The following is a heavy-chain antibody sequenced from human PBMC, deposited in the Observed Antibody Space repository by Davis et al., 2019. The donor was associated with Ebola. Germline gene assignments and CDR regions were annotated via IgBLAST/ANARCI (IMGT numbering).Heavy chain of an antibody. J-gene: IGHJ4*02. CDR3: AKGYHSLGFDY. D-gene: IGHD7-27*01. CDR1: GFTFSSYS. V-gene: IGHV3-30*18. CDR2: ILYDGSNK. Sequence: GESLKISCAASGFTFSSYSMNWVRQAPGKGLEWVAVILYDGSNKYYADSVKGRFTISRDNSMNTLYLQMNSLTTEDTAVYYCAKGYHSLGFDYWGQGTLVTVSS.